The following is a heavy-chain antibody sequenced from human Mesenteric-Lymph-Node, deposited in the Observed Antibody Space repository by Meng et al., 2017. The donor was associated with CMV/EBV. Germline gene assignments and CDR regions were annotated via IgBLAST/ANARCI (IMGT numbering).Heavy chain of an antibody. CDR2: ISFDGSRN. J-gene: IGHJ4*02. CDR1: GFTFSTYV. D-gene: IGHD1-26*01. Sequence: GGSLRLSCAASGFTFSTYVMHWVRQAPNKGLEWVAVISFDGSRNYYIDSVKGRFTISRDNAKNTLYLQMSSLRAEDTGVYYCARDRATSNDYWGQGTLVTVSS. CDR3: ARDRATSNDY. V-gene: IGHV3-30*07.